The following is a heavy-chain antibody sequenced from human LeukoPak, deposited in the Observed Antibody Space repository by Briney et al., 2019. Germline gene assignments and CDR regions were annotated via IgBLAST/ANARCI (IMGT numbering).Heavy chain of an antibody. Sequence: RSSETLSLTCTVSGGSISSYHWSWIRQPPGKGLEWIGYIYYSGCTNYNPSLKSRVTISVDTSKNQFSLKLSSVTAADTAVYYCARLVHGGNVDYWGQGTLVTVSS. D-gene: IGHD2-15*01. CDR3: ARLVHGGNVDY. CDR2: IYYSGCT. V-gene: IGHV4-59*08. J-gene: IGHJ4*02. CDR1: GGSISSYH.